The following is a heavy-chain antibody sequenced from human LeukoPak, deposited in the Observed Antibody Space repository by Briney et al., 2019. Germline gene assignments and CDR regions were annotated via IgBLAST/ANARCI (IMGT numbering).Heavy chain of an antibody. V-gene: IGHV4-59*13. CDR1: GGSMSPYH. Sequence: PSETLSLTCTVSGGSMSPYHWGWIRQPPGKGLEWTGYIYYSGSTNYNPSLKSRVTISVDTSKNQFSLKLSSVTAADTAVYYCARDGYKGGDSWYYGMDVWGQGTTVTVSS. D-gene: IGHD2-21*01. J-gene: IGHJ6*02. CDR2: IYYSGST. CDR3: ARDGYKGGDSWYYGMDV.